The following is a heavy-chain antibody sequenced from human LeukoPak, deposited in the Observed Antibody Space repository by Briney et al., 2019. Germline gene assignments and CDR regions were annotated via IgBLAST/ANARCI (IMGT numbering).Heavy chain of an antibody. CDR1: GFTFSTYS. V-gene: IGHV3-21*06. Sequence: GGSLRLSCAASGFTFSTYSMNWVRQAPGKGLGWASSISSSSNYIYYADSVKGRFTISRDNAKNSLYLQMNSLRAEDTAVYYCARFWSGHYNFDYWGQGTPVTVSS. D-gene: IGHD3-3*01. CDR2: ISSSSNYI. J-gene: IGHJ4*02. CDR3: ARFWSGHYNFDY.